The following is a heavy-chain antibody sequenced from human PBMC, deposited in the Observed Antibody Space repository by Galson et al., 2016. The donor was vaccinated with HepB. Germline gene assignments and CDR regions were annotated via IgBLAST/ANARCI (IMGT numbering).Heavy chain of an antibody. CDR3: ARRRDILTGYHYNYVMDV. V-gene: IGHV5-51*01. J-gene: IGHJ6*02. CDR1: GYSFTSYW. D-gene: IGHD3-9*01. Sequence: QSGAEVKKPGESLKISCKGSGYSFTSYWIGWVRQMPGKGLDWMGSIYPRDSDTKYSPSFQGQVTISADKSINTAYLQWSSLKASDTAMYYCARRRDILTGYHYNYVMDVWGQGTTVTVSS. CDR2: IYPRDSDT.